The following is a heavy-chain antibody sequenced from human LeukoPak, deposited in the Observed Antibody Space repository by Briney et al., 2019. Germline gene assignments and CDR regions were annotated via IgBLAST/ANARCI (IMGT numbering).Heavy chain of an antibody. CDR3: ARGEYDILTGYHPPFDY. Sequence: ASVKVSCKASGYTFTSYGISWVRQAPGQGLEWMGWISAYNGSTNYAQKLQGRVTMTTDTSTSTAYMELRSLRSDDTAVYYCARGEYDILTGYHPPFDYWGQGTLVTVSS. D-gene: IGHD3-9*01. CDR1: GYTFTSYG. CDR2: ISAYNGST. J-gene: IGHJ4*02. V-gene: IGHV1-18*01.